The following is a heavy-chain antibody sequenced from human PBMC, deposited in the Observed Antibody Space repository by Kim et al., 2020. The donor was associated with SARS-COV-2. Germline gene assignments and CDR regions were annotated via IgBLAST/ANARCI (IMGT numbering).Heavy chain of an antibody. CDR2: INLNSGNI. CDR1: GFTFDDYA. V-gene: IGHV3-9*01. CDR3: AKGHGPTVTTSHIDY. D-gene: IGHD4-17*01. Sequence: GGSLRLSCAASGFTFDDYAMHWVRQAPGKGLEWVSGINLNSGNIGYADSVKDRFTISRDNAKNSLYLQMNSLRSEDTALYYCAKGHGPTVTTSHIDYWGQGTLVTVSS. J-gene: IGHJ4*02.